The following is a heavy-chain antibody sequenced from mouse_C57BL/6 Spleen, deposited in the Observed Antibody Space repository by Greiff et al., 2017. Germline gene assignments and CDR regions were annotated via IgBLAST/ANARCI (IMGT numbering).Heavy chain of an antibody. D-gene: IGHD1-1*01. CDR3: ARDRGIDYGSLAY. Sequence: EVQLQESGPGLVKPSQSLSLTCSVTGYSITSGYYWNWIRQFPGNKLEWMGYISYDGSNNYNPSLKNRISITRDTSKNQFFLKLNSVTTEDTATYYCARDRGIDYGSLAYWGQGTLVTVSA. V-gene: IGHV3-6*01. J-gene: IGHJ3*01. CDR2: ISYDGSN. CDR1: GYSITSGYY.